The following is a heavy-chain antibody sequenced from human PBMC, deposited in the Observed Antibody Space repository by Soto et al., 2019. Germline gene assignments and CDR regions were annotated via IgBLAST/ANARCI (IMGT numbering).Heavy chain of an antibody. V-gene: IGHV3-30*18. CDR1: GFTFSSYG. J-gene: IGHJ4*02. CDR2: ISYDGSNK. CDR3: AKDINPYYDSSGYPDY. Sequence: PGGSLRLSCAASGFTFSSYGMHWVRQAPGKGLEWVAVISYDGSNKYYADSVKGRFTISRDNSKNTLYLQMNSLRAEDTAVYYCAKDINPYYDSSGYPDYWGQGTLVTVSS. D-gene: IGHD3-22*01.